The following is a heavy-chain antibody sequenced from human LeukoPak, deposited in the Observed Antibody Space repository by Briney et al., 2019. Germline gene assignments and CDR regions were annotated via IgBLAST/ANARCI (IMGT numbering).Heavy chain of an antibody. V-gene: IGHV4-59*01. Sequence: ASETLSPTCTVSGGSISSYYWSWIRQPPGKGLEWIGYIYYSGSTNYNPSLKSRVTISVDTSKNQFSLKLSSVTAADTAVYYCARSHYYYYGMDVWGQGTTVTVSS. J-gene: IGHJ6*02. CDR2: IYYSGST. CDR1: GGSISSYY. CDR3: ARSHYYYYGMDV.